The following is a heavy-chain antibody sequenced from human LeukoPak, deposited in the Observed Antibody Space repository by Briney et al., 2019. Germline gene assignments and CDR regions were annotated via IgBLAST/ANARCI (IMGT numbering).Heavy chain of an antibody. V-gene: IGHV4-61*10. D-gene: IGHD3-3*01. CDR3: ARYNYDFWSGYSKWFDP. CDR1: GGSTSSGSFY. J-gene: IGHJ5*02. Sequence: SETLSLTCTVSGGSTSSGSFYWSWLRQPAGKGLEWIGRFHSSGRTNYNPSLKSRATITVDTSKNQFSLKLSSVTAADTAVYYCARYNYDFWSGYSKWFDPWGQGTLVTVSS. CDR2: FHSSGRT.